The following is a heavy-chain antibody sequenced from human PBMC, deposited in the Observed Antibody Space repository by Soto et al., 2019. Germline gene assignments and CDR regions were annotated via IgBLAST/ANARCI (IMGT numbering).Heavy chain of an antibody. J-gene: IGHJ4*02. CDR3: AGVRYFDWSRFDY. CDR2: ISGSGGST. V-gene: IGHV3-23*01. D-gene: IGHD3-9*01. Sequence: HPGGSLRLSCAASGFTFSSYAMSWVRQAPGKGLEWVSAISGSGGSTYYADSVKGRFTISRDNSKNTLYLQMNSLRAEDTAVYYCAGVRYFDWSRFDYWGQGTLVTVSS. CDR1: GFTFSSYA.